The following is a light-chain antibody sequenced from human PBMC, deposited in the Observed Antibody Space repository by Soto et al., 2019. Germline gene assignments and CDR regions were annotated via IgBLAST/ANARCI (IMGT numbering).Light chain of an antibody. Sequence: EIVLTQSPGTLSLSPGERATLSCRASQSVSSNYLAWYQQKPGQAPRLLIYGASSRATGIPDTLSGSGSGTDFTLSISRLEPEDFAVYYCQQYSSSPITFGQGTRLEIK. CDR2: GAS. CDR3: QQYSSSPIT. CDR1: QSVSSNY. V-gene: IGKV3-20*01. J-gene: IGKJ5*01.